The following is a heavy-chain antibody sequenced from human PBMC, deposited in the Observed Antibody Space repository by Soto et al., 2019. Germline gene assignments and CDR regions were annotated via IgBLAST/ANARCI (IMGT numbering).Heavy chain of an antibody. CDR1: GFSLSSSAVG. CDR3: AHSAESSGYSIGGFDP. D-gene: IGHD3-22*01. CDR2: IYWGDDK. Sequence: QITLKESGPTLVKPTQTLTLTCTFSGFSLSSSAVGVGWIRQPPGKALEWLALIYWGDDKRYSPSLKSRLTITRGTSKNQVVLTMTNMDPVDTATYYCAHSAESSGYSIGGFDPWGQGTLVTVSS. V-gene: IGHV2-5*02. J-gene: IGHJ5*02.